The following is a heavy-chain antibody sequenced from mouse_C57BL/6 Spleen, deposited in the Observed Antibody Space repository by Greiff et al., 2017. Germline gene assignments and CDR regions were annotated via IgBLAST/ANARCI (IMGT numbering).Heavy chain of an antibody. J-gene: IGHJ4*01. Sequence: EVQLQESGPELVKPGASVKISCKASGYSFTDYNMNWVKQSNGKSLEWIGVINPNYGTTSYNQKFKGKATLTVDQSSSTAYMQLNSLTSEDSAVYYCARRDYGSSYYAMDYWGQGTSVTVSS. CDR2: INPNYGTT. V-gene: IGHV1-39*01. D-gene: IGHD1-1*01. CDR3: ARRDYGSSYYAMDY. CDR1: GYSFTDYN.